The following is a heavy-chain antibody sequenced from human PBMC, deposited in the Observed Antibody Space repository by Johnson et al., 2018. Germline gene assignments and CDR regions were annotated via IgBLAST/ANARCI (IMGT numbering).Heavy chain of an antibody. CDR1: DFPFSDYD. Sequence: EVQLVESGGGLVKPRRSLRLSCTGSDFPFSDYDLIWLRQAPGKGLEWVGSIRSRAFGGTTEYGASVSGRFTISRDDSKGTASLQMNSLETEDTAVYYCTRDAQGTYGPGRAFDYWGQGTLVTVSS. CDR3: TRDAQGTYGPGRAFDY. V-gene: IGHV3-49*05. CDR2: IRSRAFGGTT. D-gene: IGHD3-10*01. J-gene: IGHJ4*02.